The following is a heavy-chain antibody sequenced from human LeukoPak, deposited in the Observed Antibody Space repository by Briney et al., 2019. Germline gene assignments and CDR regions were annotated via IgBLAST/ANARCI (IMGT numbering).Heavy chain of an antibody. CDR3: ASTKPYYDILTGYYDEYYFDY. V-gene: IGHV4-39*01. J-gene: IGHJ4*02. CDR1: GGSISSSSYY. CDR2: IYYSGST. Sequence: DPSETLSLTCTVSGGSISSSSYYWGWIRQPPGKGLEWIGSIYYSGSTYYNPSLKSRVTISVDTSKNQFSLKLSSVTAADTAVYYCASTKPYYDILTGYYDEYYFDYWGQGTLVTVSS. D-gene: IGHD3-9*01.